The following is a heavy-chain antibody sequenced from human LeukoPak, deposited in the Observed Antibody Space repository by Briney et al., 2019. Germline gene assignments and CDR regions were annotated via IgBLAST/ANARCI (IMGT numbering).Heavy chain of an antibody. Sequence: PGGSLRLSCAASGFTFSSYGMHWVRQAPGKGLEWVAVIWYDGSNKYYADSVKGRFTISRDNSKNTLYLQMNSLRAEDTAVYYCARDAIEYSSSDVWGQGTTVTVSS. J-gene: IGHJ6*02. V-gene: IGHV3-33*01. D-gene: IGHD6-6*01. CDR2: IWYDGSNK. CDR1: GFTFSSYG. CDR3: ARDAIEYSSSDV.